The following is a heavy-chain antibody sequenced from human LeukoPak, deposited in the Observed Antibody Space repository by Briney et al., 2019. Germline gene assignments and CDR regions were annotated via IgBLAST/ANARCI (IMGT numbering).Heavy chain of an antibody. Sequence: PGGSLRLSCAASGFTFSSYGMSWVRQAPGKGLEWVSAISGSGGSTYYADSVKGRFTISRDNSKNTLYLQMNSLRAEDTAVYYCAKDLRFSRRRFGELGYYMDVWGKGTTVTISS. D-gene: IGHD3-10*01. CDR1: GFTFSSYG. CDR3: AKDLRFSRRRFGELGYYMDV. CDR2: ISGSGGST. J-gene: IGHJ6*03. V-gene: IGHV3-23*01.